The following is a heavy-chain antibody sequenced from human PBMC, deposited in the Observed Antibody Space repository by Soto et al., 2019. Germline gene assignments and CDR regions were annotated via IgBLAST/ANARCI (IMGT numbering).Heavy chain of an antibody. J-gene: IGHJ6*02. CDR2: IYYSGST. V-gene: IGHV4-31*03. Sequence: LSLTCTVSGGSISSGGYYWSWIRQHPGKGLEWIGYIYYSGSTYYNPSLKSRVTISVDTSKNQFSLKLSSVTAADTAVYYCARELVVVAATLGYYYYYGMDVWGQGTTVTVSS. CDR3: ARELVVVAATLGYYYYYGMDV. D-gene: IGHD2-15*01. CDR1: GGSISSGGYY.